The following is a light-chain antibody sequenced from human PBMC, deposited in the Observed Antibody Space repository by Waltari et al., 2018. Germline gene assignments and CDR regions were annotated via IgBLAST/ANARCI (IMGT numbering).Light chain of an antibody. V-gene: IGKV3-20*01. CDR2: GAS. Sequence: EIVLTQSPGTLSLSQGERATLSLRASQSIGRYLVWYQQKPGQAPRLLIYGASSRAAGIPDRFSGSGSGTDFSLTISRLEPEDFAVYYCQNHERLPAVFGQGTKVEIK. CDR1: QSIGRY. CDR3: QNHERLPAV. J-gene: IGKJ1*01.